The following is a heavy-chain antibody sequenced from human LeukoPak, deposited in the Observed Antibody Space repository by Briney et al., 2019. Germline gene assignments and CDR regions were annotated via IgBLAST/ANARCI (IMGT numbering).Heavy chain of an antibody. CDR2: ISYDETNE. CDR1: GFTFSSYG. V-gene: IGHV3-30*18. Sequence: PGGSLRLYCAASGFTFSSYGMHWVRQAPGKGLEWVAVISYDETNEYYTDSVKGRFTISRDNSKNTLYLLMNSLRVEDTAVYYCAKESGGNFDYWGQGTLVTVSS. J-gene: IGHJ4*02. D-gene: IGHD1-1*01. CDR3: AKESGGNFDY.